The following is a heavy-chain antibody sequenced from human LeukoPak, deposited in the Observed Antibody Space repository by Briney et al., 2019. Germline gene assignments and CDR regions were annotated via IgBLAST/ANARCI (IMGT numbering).Heavy chain of an antibody. CDR3: ARGRPGTTVTSNYYFDY. D-gene: IGHD4-11*01. CDR2: IYYSGST. Sequence: SETLSLTCTVSGASISSHYWSWIRQPPGKGLEWIGNIYYSGSTDYNPSLKSRVTISVDTSKNQFSLKLSSVTAADTALYYCARGRPGTTVTSNYYFDYWGQGTLVTVSS. J-gene: IGHJ4*02. CDR1: GASISSHY. V-gene: IGHV4-59*11.